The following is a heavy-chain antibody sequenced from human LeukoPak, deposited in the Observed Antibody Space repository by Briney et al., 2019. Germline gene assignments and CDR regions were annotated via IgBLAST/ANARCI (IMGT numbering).Heavy chain of an antibody. J-gene: IGHJ5*02. CDR3: ARVGLDTAMVTGYWFDP. CDR1: GGTFSSYA. Sequence: SVKVSCKASGGTFSSYAISWVRQAPGQGVEWMGGIIPIFGTENYAQKFQGRVTITTEESKSRAYMEMNRLRYGDTAVYYCARVGLDTAMVTGYWFDPWGQGTLVTVSS. D-gene: IGHD5-18*01. V-gene: IGHV1-69*05. CDR2: IIPIFGTE.